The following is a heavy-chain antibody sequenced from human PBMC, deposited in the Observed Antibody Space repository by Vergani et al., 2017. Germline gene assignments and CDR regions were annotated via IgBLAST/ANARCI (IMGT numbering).Heavy chain of an antibody. CDR2: INPNSGGT. V-gene: IGHV1-2*02. CDR1: GYTFTDYF. CDR3: ARVGTISNRDYFDF. D-gene: IGHD1-14*01. Sequence: QVQLVQSGAEVKKPGASVKVSCKASGYTFTDYFMHWVRQAPGQGLERMGWINPNSGGTNYAQKFQGRVTMTRNTSISTAYMELSNLRSDDTAVYYCARVGTISNRDYFDFWGQGTLVTVSS. J-gene: IGHJ4*02.